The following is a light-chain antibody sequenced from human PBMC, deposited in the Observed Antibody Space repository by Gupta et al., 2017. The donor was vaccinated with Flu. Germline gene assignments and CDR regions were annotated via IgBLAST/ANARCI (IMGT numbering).Light chain of an antibody. V-gene: IGKV3D-11*01. Sequence: RATLCFADSEGVDSVLGWYQQKPRQAPRLLIYDASNRATGIPTRFSSSGSATDLTLTISGLEPEDFAVYYSQKRRIWLSFGGGTKVEIK. J-gene: IGKJ4*01. CDR2: DAS. CDR3: QKRRIWLS. CDR1: EGVDSV.